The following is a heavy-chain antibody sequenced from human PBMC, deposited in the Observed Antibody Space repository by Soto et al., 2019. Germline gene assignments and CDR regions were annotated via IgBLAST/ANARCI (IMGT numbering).Heavy chain of an antibody. V-gene: IGHV4-59*12. J-gene: IGHJ4*02. Sequence: PSETLSLTCPVSGFSIRSYYWSWIRQPPGKGLEYIGHIYHSGSTNYNPSLKSRVTISVDKSKSQFSLELNSVTGADTAIYYCARGFSGYCSGGSCSSFDYWGQGTLVTVSS. CDR2: IYHSGST. D-gene: IGHD2-15*01. CDR3: ARGFSGYCSGGSCSSFDY. CDR1: GFSIRSYY.